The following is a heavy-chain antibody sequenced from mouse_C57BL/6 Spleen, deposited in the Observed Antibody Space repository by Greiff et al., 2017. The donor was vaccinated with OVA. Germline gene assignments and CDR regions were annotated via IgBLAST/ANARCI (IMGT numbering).Heavy chain of an antibody. D-gene: IGHD2-4*01. CDR2: ISSGGSYT. CDR3: ARQGITTAMDY. V-gene: IGHV5-6*01. J-gene: IGHJ4*01. CDR1: GFTFSSYG. Sequence: EVNLVESGGDLVKPGGSLKLSCAASGFTFSSYGMSWVRQTPDKRLEWVATISSGGSYTYYPDSVKGRFTISRDNAKNTLYLQMSSLKSEDTAMYYCARQGITTAMDYWGQGTSVTVSS.